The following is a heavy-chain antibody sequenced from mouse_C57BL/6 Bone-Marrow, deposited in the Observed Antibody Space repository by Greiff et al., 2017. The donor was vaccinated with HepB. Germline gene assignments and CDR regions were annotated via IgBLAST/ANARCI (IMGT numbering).Heavy chain of an antibody. J-gene: IGHJ1*03. D-gene: IGHD1-1*01. CDR1: GFSLTSYG. Sequence: VQRVESGPGLVQPSQSLSITCTVSGFSLTSYGVHWVRQSPGKGLEWLGVIWSGGSTDYNAAFISRLSISKDNSKSQVFFKMNSLQADDTAIYYCATYYGSSYVYWYFDVWGTGTTVTVSS. V-gene: IGHV2-2*01. CDR2: IWSGGST. CDR3: ATYYGSSYVYWYFDV.